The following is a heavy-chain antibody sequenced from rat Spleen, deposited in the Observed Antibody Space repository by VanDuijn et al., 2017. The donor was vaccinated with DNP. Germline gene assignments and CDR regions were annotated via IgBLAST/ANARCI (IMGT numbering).Heavy chain of an antibody. CDR3: ARGGGGGVAY. D-gene: IGHD4-3*01. CDR2: MWSGGTT. V-gene: IGHV2-43*01. Sequence: QVQLKESGPGLVQPSQTLSLTCTVSGFSLTSYHVSWVRQPPGTGLEWMGVMWSGGTTAYNPAPKSRLSISRDTSKSQVFLKMSRRKTEDKAAYYCARGGGGGVAYWGQGTLVTVSS. J-gene: IGHJ3*01. CDR1: GFSLTSYH.